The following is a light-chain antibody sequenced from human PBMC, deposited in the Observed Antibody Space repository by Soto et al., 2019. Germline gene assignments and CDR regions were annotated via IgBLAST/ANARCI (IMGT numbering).Light chain of an antibody. J-gene: IGLJ3*02. CDR2: SNS. CDR3: AAWDDILRGV. CDR1: SSNIGRNY. Sequence: QSVLTQPPSVSGTPGQRVTISCSGSSSNIGRNYVSWYQQLPGTAPKLLLYSNSQRPSGVPDRFSGSKSGTSASLAISELRAEDEADYYCAAWDDILRGVFGGGTQLTVL. V-gene: IGLV1-47*02.